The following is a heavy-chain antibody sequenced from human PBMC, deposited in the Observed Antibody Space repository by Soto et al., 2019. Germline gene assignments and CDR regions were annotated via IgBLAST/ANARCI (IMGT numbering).Heavy chain of an antibody. V-gene: IGHV4-59*08. D-gene: IGHD1-1*01. J-gene: IGHJ4*02. CDR3: SSHRGDWNHDDY. Sequence: SETLSLTCTVSGCSISSSYWSWIRQPPGKGLEWIGYIHYSGTTKYNPSLKSRVTMSVDTSKNQFSLKLTSVTASDTAVYYCSSHRGDWNHDDYWGQGTLVTVSP. CDR1: GCSISSSY. CDR2: IHYSGTT.